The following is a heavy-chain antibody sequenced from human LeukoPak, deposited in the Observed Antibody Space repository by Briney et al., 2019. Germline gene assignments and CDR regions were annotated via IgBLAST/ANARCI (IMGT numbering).Heavy chain of an antibody. V-gene: IGHV4-61*02. CDR1: GDSISSGHYY. J-gene: IGHJ3*02. Sequence: SETLSLTCTVSGDSISSGHYYWSWVRQPAGKGLEWIGRIYASGSTYQNPSPKSRVTISRDTSKNQFSLRLSSVTAADTAVYYCARHVSRDYYDSSDRAVVRNAFDIWGQGTMVTVSS. CDR3: ARHVSRDYYDSSDRAVVRNAFDI. D-gene: IGHD3-22*01. CDR2: IYASGST.